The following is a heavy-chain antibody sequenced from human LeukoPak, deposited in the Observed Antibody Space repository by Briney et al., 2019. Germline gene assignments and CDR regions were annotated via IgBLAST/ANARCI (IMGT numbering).Heavy chain of an antibody. CDR2: ISSSSYI. V-gene: IGHV3-21*01. J-gene: IGHJ5*02. D-gene: IGHD6-13*01. Sequence: PGGSLRLSCAASGFTFSSYSMNWVRQAPGKGLEWVSSISSSSYIYYADSVKGRFTISRDNAKNSLYLQMNSLRAEDTAVYYCARDLYSSSWDLLNWFDPWGQGTLVTVSS. CDR3: ARDLYSSSWDLLNWFDP. CDR1: GFTFSSYS.